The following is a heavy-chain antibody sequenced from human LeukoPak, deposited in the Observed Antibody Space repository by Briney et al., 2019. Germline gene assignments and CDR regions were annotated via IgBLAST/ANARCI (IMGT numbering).Heavy chain of an antibody. J-gene: IGHJ4*02. CDR1: GGSISSYY. D-gene: IGHD4-17*01. V-gene: IGHV4-59*01. Sequence: SETLSLTCTVSGGSISSYYWSWIRQPPGKGLEWIGYIYYSGSTNYNPSLKSRVTISVDTSKNQFSLKLSSVTAADTAVYYCARAGDYARLDYWGQGTLVTVSS. CDR2: IYYSGST. CDR3: ARAGDYARLDY.